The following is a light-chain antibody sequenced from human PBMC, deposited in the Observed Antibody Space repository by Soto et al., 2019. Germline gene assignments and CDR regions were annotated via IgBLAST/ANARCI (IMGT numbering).Light chain of an antibody. V-gene: IGKV1-39*01. CDR1: QSISSY. CDR2: AAS. Sequence: DIRMTQSPPTLSAAVGSRVTITCGASQSISSYLNWYQQKPGKAPKLLIYAASTLQSGVPSRFSGSGSGTGFTLTISSLQPEDFATYYCQQSDNTPPTFGGGTKVDIK. J-gene: IGKJ4*01. CDR3: QQSDNTPPT.